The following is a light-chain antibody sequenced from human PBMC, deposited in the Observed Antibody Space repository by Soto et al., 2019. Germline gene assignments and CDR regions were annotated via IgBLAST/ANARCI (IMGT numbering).Light chain of an antibody. CDR3: HQYNHWYT. V-gene: IGKV3-15*01. CDR2: GAS. J-gene: IGKJ2*01. Sequence: EIVMTQSPATLSVSPGERATLSCRASQSVGSNLAWYQQKPGQAPRLLIYGASTRATGIPATFSGSGSGTEFTLTSNRLLSEACAIYYCHQYNHWYTFGQGTKLEIK. CDR1: QSVGSN.